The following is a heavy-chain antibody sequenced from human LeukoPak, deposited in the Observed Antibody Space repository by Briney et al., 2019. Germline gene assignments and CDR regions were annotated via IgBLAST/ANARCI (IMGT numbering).Heavy chain of an antibody. Sequence: GGSLRLSCAASGFTFSSYWMSWVRQAPGKGLEWVANVKQDGSETYYVDSVKGRFTISRDNAKNSLFLQLNSLRGEDTALYYCSRAYSYAFEPWGQGALVTVSS. J-gene: IGHJ5*02. D-gene: IGHD5-18*01. CDR1: GFTFSSYW. CDR3: SRAYSYAFEP. CDR2: VKQDGSET. V-gene: IGHV3-7*01.